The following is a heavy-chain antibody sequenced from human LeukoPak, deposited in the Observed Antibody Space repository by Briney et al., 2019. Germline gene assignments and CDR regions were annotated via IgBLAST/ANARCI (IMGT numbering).Heavy chain of an antibody. CDR2: IWYDGSKT. CDR3: AKQYSSSWHYFDY. CDR1: GFTFTNYG. D-gene: IGHD6-13*01. Sequence: PGGSLRLSCTTSGFTFTNYGINWVRQAPGKGLEWVAAIWYDGSKTSYTDSVKGRFTVSRDISKNTVYLQMNGLKAEDTAVYHCAKQYSSSWHYFDYWGQGTLVTVSS. V-gene: IGHV3-33*06. J-gene: IGHJ4*02.